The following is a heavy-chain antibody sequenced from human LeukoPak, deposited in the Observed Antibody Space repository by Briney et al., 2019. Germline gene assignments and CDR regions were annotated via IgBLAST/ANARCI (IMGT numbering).Heavy chain of an antibody. CDR3: ARDRRYCSGGSCFDY. V-gene: IGHV3-11*04. CDR2: ISSSGSTI. Sequence: SGGSLRLSCAASGFTFSDYYMSWIRQAPGKGLEWVSYISSSGSTIYYADSVKGRFTISRDNAKNSLYLQMNSLRAEDTAVYYCARDRRYCSGGSCFDYWGQGTLVTVSS. D-gene: IGHD2-15*01. J-gene: IGHJ4*02. CDR1: GFTFSDYY.